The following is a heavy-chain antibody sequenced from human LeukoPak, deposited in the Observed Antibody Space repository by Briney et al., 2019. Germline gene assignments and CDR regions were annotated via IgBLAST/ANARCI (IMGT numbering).Heavy chain of an antibody. D-gene: IGHD5-12*01. J-gene: IGHJ5*02. Sequence: GRSLRLSCAASGFTFDDYAMHWVRQAPGKGLEWVSGISWNSGSIGYADSVKGRFTISRDNAKNSLYLQMNSLRAEDTALYYCAKDADILATGFGGSWGQGTLVTVSS. V-gene: IGHV3-9*01. CDR1: GFTFDDYA. CDR3: AKDADILATGFGGS. CDR2: ISWNSGSI.